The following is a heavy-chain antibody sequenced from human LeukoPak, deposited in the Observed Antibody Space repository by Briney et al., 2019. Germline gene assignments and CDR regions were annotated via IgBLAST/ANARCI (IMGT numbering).Heavy chain of an antibody. CDR2: IYYSGST. J-gene: IGHJ4*02. D-gene: IGHD6-13*01. Sequence: KPSETLSLTCTVSGGPISSYYWSWIRQPPGKGLEWIGYIYYSGSTNYNPSLKSRVTISVDTSKNQFSLKLSSVTAADTAVYYCARVGIAAVFDYWGQGTLVTVSS. V-gene: IGHV4-59*01. CDR3: ARVGIAAVFDY. CDR1: GGPISSYY.